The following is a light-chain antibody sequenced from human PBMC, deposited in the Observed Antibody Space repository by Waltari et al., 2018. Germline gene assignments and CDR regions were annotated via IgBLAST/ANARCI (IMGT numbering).Light chain of an antibody. CDR3: NSRDISGAHWV. V-gene: IGLV3-19*01. CDR2: AKN. J-gene: IGLJ3*02. CDR1: SLGTNY. Sequence: SSDLTQDPVVSVALGQTVTITCQGDSLGTNYASWYQLKPGQAPVLVIYAKNNRPSGIPDRFSASYSQNTASLTITGAQAQDEADYYCNSRDISGAHWVFGGGTKLTVL.